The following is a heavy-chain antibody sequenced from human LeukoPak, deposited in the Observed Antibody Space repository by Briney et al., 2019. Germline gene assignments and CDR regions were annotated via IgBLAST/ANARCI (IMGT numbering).Heavy chain of an antibody. J-gene: IGHJ5*02. CDR1: GLTIRCIS. CDR2: ISGSGGST. CDR3: AKDQSIAAAGLLNWFDP. Sequence: ARSLSLCCAASGLTIRCISMSWVRQDKGKGLEWVSAISGSGGSTYYADSVKGRFTISRDNSKNTLYLQMNSLRAEDTAVYYCAKDQSIAAAGLLNWFDPWGQGTLVTVSS. D-gene: IGHD6-13*01. V-gene: IGHV3-23*01.